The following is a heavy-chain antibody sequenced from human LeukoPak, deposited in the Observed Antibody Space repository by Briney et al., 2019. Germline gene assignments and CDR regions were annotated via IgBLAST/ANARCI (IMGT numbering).Heavy chain of an antibody. CDR1: GFRFSSFV. V-gene: IGHV3-33*06. J-gene: IGHJ6*03. Sequence: GRSLRLSCATSGFRFSSFVMHWARQAPGKGLEWVAVVWADGSQKYYADSVKGRFTISRDNSNNTLFLEMGSLRAGDTGIYYCVKGERKYYYHYMDVWGKGTSVTVSS. CDR2: VWADGSQK. CDR3: VKGERKYYYHYMDV. D-gene: IGHD1-1*01.